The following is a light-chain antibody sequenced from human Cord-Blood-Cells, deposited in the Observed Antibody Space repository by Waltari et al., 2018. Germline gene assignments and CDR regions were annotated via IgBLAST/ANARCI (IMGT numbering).Light chain of an antibody. J-gene: IGKJ4*01. CDR2: GAS. CDR1: QSVSSN. CDR3: QQYNNWPPS. Sequence: EIVMTQSPATLSVSPGERATLSCRASQSVSSNLAWYQQKPGQAPRLLIYGASTRATRIPARFSGSGSGTEFTLTISSLQSEDFAVYYCQQYNNWPPSFGGGTKVEIK. V-gene: IGKV3-15*01.